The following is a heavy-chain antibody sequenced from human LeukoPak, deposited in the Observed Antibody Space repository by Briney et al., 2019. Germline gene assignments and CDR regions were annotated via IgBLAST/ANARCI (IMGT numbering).Heavy chain of an antibody. D-gene: IGHD6-19*01. CDR1: GFTFDDYA. Sequence: PGGSLRLSCAASGFTFDDYAMHWVRQAPGKGLEWVSGISWNSGSIGYADSVKGRFTTSRDNAKNSLYLQMNSLRAEDTAVYYCARDGAVAGIRNAFDIWGQGTMVTVSS. J-gene: IGHJ3*02. CDR3: ARDGAVAGIRNAFDI. CDR2: ISWNSGSI. V-gene: IGHV3-9*01.